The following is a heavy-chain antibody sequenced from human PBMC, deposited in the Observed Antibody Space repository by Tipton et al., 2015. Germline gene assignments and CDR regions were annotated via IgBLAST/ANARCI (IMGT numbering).Heavy chain of an antibody. CDR1: GFTFSNYS. Sequence: GSLRLSCAASGFTFSNYSMNWVRQAPGKGLEWVSSISSSASYIYYADSVKGRFTISRDNAKNSLYLQMSSLRAEDTAVFYCARDGSRGSSSGGMDVWGQGTTVTVSS. D-gene: IGHD6-13*01. J-gene: IGHJ6*02. CDR3: ARDGSRGSSSGGMDV. V-gene: IGHV3-21*01. CDR2: ISSSASYI.